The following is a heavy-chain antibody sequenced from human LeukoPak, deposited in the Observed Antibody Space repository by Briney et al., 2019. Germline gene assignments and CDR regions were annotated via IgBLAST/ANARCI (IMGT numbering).Heavy chain of an antibody. CDR1: GYSFTTYW. CDR2: IYPGDSDT. J-gene: IGHJ4*02. D-gene: IGHD3-22*01. Sequence: RGESLKISCKGSGYSFTTYWIGWVRQMPGKGLEWMGIIYPGDSDTGYSPSFRGQVTISADKSISTAYLQWSSPKASDTAMYYCARQYYYDSSAYTGFDYWGQGTLVTVSS. CDR3: ARQYYYDSSAYTGFDY. V-gene: IGHV5-51*01.